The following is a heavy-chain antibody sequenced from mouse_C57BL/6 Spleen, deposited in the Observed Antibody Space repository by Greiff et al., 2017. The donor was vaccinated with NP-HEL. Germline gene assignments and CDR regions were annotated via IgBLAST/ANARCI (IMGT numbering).Heavy chain of an antibody. CDR1: GYTFTDYY. J-gene: IGHJ1*03. V-gene: IGHV1-19*01. CDR2: INPYNGGT. D-gene: IGHD3-2*02. CDR3: ARGDSSGYVGYFDV. Sequence: VQLQQSGPVLVKPGASVKMSCKASGYTFTDYYMNWVKQSHGKSLEWIGVINPYNGGTSYNQKFKGKATLTVDKSSSTAYMELNSLTSEDSAVYYCARGDSSGYVGYFDVWGTGTTVTVSS.